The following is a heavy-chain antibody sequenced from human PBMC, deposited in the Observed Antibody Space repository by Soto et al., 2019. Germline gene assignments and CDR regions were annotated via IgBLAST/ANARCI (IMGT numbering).Heavy chain of an antibody. CDR1: GGSISSYY. D-gene: IGHD4-4*01. CDR2: IYYSGST. V-gene: IGHV4-59*01. Sequence: SETLSLTCTVSGGSISSYYWSWIRQPPGKGLEWIGYIYYSGSTNYNPSLKSRVTISVDTSKNQFSLKLSPVTAADTAVYYCAGWTLTTSGVDVWGQGTTVTVSS. J-gene: IGHJ6*02. CDR3: AGWTLTTSGVDV.